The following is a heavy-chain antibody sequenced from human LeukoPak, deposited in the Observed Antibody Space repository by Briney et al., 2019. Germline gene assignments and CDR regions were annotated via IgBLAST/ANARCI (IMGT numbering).Heavy chain of an antibody. V-gene: IGHV1-69*13. CDR3: ARAPFDWLFLDY. J-gene: IGHJ4*02. D-gene: IGHD3-9*01. CDR2: IIPIFGTA. Sequence: ASVKVSCKASGGTFISYAISWVRQAPGQWLEWMGGIIPIFGTANYAQKFQGRVTITADESTSTAYMELSSLRSEDTAVYYCARAPFDWLFLDYWGQGTLVTVSS. CDR1: GGTFISYA.